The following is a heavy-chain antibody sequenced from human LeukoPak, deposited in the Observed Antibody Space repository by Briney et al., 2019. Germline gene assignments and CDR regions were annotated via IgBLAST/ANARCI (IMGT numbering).Heavy chain of an antibody. J-gene: IGHJ6*03. CDR1: GYTFTSYG. CDR3: ARERYYDFWSGYYDPLGYYYIDV. V-gene: IGHV1-18*01. D-gene: IGHD3-3*01. Sequence: ASVKVSCKASGYTFTSYGISWVRQAPGQGLEWMGWISAYNGNTNYAQKLQGRVTMTTDTSTSTAYMELRSLRSDDTAVYYCARERYYDFWSGYYDPLGYYYIDVWGKGTTVTVSS. CDR2: ISAYNGNT.